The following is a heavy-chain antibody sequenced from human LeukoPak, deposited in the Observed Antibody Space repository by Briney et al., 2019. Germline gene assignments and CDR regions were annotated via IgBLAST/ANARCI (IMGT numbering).Heavy chain of an antibody. J-gene: IGHJ5*02. CDR3: ARDTVQGVIISPYNWFDP. CDR1: GGSISSYY. Sequence: SETLSLTCTVSGGSISSYYWSWIRQPAGKGLEWIGRIYTSGSTNYNPSLKSRVTMSVDTSKNQFSLKLSSVTAADTAVYYCARDTVQGVIISPYNWFDPWGQGTLVTVSS. D-gene: IGHD3-10*01. V-gene: IGHV4-4*07. CDR2: IYTSGST.